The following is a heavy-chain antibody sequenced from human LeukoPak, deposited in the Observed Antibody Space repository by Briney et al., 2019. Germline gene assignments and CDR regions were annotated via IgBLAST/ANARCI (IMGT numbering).Heavy chain of an antibody. CDR2: ISGSGGST. CDR3: AKRLSTSSFDP. D-gene: IGHD2-2*01. CDR1: GFSFSTYG. V-gene: IGHV3-23*01. Sequence: PGGSLRLSCAASGFSFSTYGMSWVRQAPGKGLEWVSVISGSGGSTYYADSVKGRFTISRDNSKNTLYLQMNSLRAEDTAVYYCAKRLSTSSFDPWGQGTLVTVSS. J-gene: IGHJ5*02.